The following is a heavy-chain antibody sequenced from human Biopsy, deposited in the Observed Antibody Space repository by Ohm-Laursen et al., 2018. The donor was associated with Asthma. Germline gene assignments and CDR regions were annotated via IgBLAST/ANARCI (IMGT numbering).Heavy chain of an antibody. Sequence: SQTLSLTWIVSGGSINIGDYYWSWIRQHPVKGLEWIGHIYYSGSTYYNPSLKSRVSISLDTSKNQFSLSLTSVTVADTAVYYCARTTYGHDGFDPWGQGTLVTVSS. CDR2: IYYSGST. CDR1: GGSINIGDYY. J-gene: IGHJ5*02. D-gene: IGHD4-17*01. CDR3: ARTTYGHDGFDP. V-gene: IGHV4-31*02.